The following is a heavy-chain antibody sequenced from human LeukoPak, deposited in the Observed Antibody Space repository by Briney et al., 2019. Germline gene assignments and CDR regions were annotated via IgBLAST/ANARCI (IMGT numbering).Heavy chain of an antibody. D-gene: IGHD4-17*01. Sequence: ASVKVSCKASGYTFTGYYMHWVRQVPGQGLEWMGWINPNSGGTNYAQKFQGWVTMTRDTSISTAYMELSRLRSDDTAVYYCARVSNYGDPPWFDPWGQGTLVTVSS. CDR3: ARVSNYGDPPWFDP. V-gene: IGHV1-2*04. J-gene: IGHJ5*02. CDR2: INPNSGGT. CDR1: GYTFTGYY.